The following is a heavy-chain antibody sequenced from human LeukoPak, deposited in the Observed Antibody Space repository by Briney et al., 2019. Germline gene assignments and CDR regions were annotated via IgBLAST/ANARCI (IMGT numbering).Heavy chain of an antibody. D-gene: IGHD3-22*01. V-gene: IGHV1-2*02. CDR2: INPNSGGT. CDR1: GYTFTGYY. CDR3: ASNSDYYYDSSGYYFDY. J-gene: IGHJ4*02. Sequence: ASVKVSCKASGYTFTGYYMHWVRQAPGQGLEWMGWINPNSGGTNYAQKFQGRVTMTRDTSISTAYMELSRLRSDDTAVYYCASNSDYYYDSSGYYFDYWGQGTLVTVSS.